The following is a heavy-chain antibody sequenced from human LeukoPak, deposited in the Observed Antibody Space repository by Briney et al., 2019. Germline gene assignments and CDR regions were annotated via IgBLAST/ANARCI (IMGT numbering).Heavy chain of an antibody. J-gene: IGHJ6*03. CDR3: AKDGLERHYYQRYYMDF. Sequence: GGSLRLSCAGSGFTFNTYAMSWVRQAPGKGLEWVSYISSSGSTIYYADSVKGRFTISRDNAKNSLYLQMNSLRAEDTAVYYCAKDGLERHYYQRYYMDFWGKGTTVTISS. D-gene: IGHD1-1*01. CDR1: GFTFNTYA. CDR2: ISSSGSTI. V-gene: IGHV3-48*03.